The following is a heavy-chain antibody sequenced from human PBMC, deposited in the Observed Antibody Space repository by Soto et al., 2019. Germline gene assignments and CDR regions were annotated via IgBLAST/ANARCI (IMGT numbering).Heavy chain of an antibody. CDR3: ARDPGYSTTWHQAFDI. J-gene: IGHJ3*02. CDR2: ISTYNGNT. V-gene: IGHV1-18*01. D-gene: IGHD6-13*01. Sequence: QVQLVQSGAEVKKPGASVKVSCRASGYTFTSYGISWVRQAPGHGPEWMGRISTYNGNTNYVQKIQGRVTMNTDTSSNTAYLELRSLRYDDTAVYYCARDPGYSTTWHQAFDIWGQGTMGTVSS. CDR1: GYTFTSYG.